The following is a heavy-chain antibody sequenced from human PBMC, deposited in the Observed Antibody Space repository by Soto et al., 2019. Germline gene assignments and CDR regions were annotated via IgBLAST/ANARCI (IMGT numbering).Heavy chain of an antibody. Sequence: QVQLVESGGGAVQPGESLRLSCVASGFDFTYYAMHWVRQAPGKGLESVAVMSSDGSKIHHTASVKGRFTISRDNSKNTLYLEMNSRRKEDTAVYFCAKDEGVGGTLGLFDYWGQGTRVSVSS. CDR1: GFDFTYYA. J-gene: IGHJ4*02. V-gene: IGHV3-30*18. D-gene: IGHD3-10*01. CDR3: AKDEGVGGTLGLFDY. CDR2: MSSDGSKI.